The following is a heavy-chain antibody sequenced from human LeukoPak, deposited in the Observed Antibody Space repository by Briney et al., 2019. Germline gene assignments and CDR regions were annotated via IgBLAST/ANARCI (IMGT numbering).Heavy chain of an antibody. Sequence: GASVKVSCKASGYTFTGYYMHWVRQAPGQGVEWRGWINPNSGGTNYAQKFQGRVTMTRDTSISTAYMELSRLRSDDTAVYYCARGLKYSSSWSNWFDPWGQGTLVTVSS. CDR1: GYTFTGYY. CDR3: ARGLKYSSSWSNWFDP. V-gene: IGHV1-2*02. CDR2: INPNSGGT. J-gene: IGHJ5*02. D-gene: IGHD6-13*01.